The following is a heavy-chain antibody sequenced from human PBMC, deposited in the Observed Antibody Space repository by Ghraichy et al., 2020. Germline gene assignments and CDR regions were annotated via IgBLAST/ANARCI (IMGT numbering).Heavy chain of an antibody. D-gene: IGHD4-17*01. CDR1: GGSISSSSYY. Sequence: SETLSLTCTVSGGSISSSSYYWGWIRQPPGKGLEWIGSIYYSGSTYYNPSLKSRVTISVDTSKNQFSLKLSSVTAADTDVYYCARHDYGDLDAFDIWGQGTMVTVSS. V-gene: IGHV4-39*01. CDR2: IYYSGST. J-gene: IGHJ3*02. CDR3: ARHDYGDLDAFDI.